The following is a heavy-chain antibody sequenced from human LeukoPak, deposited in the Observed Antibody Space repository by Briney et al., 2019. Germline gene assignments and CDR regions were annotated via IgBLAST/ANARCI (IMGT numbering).Heavy chain of an antibody. CDR2: ISSSGSTI. Sequence: GGSLRLSCAASGFTFSSYEMNWVRQAPGKGLEWVSYISSSGSTIYYADSVKGRFTISRDNAKNSLYLQTNSLRAEDTAVYYCARVKLGIAVAGTETDDNFDYWGQGTLVTVSS. J-gene: IGHJ4*02. V-gene: IGHV3-48*03. CDR1: GFTFSSYE. D-gene: IGHD6-19*01. CDR3: ARVKLGIAVAGTETDDNFDY.